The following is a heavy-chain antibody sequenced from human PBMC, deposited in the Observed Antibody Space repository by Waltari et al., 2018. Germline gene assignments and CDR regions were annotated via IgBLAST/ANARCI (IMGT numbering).Heavy chain of an antibody. Sequence: QAQLAQSGAAVKKPGASVKVPCKASGYSLTSYGFSWVRQAPGQGLEWKGWSSAYNGNTNYAQQHQGRVTMTTDTSTSTAYMELRSMRSDDTAVYYCARDIVPAARVGNWFDPWGQGTLVTVSS. J-gene: IGHJ5*02. CDR2: SSAYNGNT. V-gene: IGHV1-18*01. CDR1: GYSLTSYG. D-gene: IGHD2-2*01. CDR3: ARDIVPAARVGNWFDP.